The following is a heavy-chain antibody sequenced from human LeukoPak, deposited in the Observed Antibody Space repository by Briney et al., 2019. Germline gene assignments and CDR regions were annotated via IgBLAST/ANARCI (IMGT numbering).Heavy chain of an antibody. J-gene: IGHJ4*02. Sequence: ASVKVSCKASGGTFSSYAISWVRQAPGQGLEWMGGIIPIFGTANYAQKFQGRVTITADESTSTAYMELSSLRSEDTAVYYCARAPYKYYYDSSGPLDYWGQGTLVTVSS. CDR3: ARAPYKYYYDSSGPLDY. CDR2: IIPIFGTA. V-gene: IGHV1-69*13. CDR1: GGTFSSYA. D-gene: IGHD3-22*01.